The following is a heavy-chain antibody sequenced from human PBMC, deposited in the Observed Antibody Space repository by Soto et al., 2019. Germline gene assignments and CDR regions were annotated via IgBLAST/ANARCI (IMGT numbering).Heavy chain of an antibody. D-gene: IGHD5-12*01. Sequence: QVHLVQSGVEVKTPGASVKVSCQASGYTFFTYDISWVRQAPGQGLEWMGWISTYSGDTMYAQKFQGRVTMATDTSTTTAYLELWSLRGDDTVVYDCGRRHGPTTSENWFDPWSQGTLVTVSS. CDR3: GRRHGPTTSENWFDP. J-gene: IGHJ5*02. V-gene: IGHV1-18*01. CDR1: GYTFFTYD. CDR2: ISTYSGDT.